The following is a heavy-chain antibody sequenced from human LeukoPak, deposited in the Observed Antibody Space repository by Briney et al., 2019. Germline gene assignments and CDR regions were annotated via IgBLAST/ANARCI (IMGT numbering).Heavy chain of an antibody. CDR3: AREDGGNSDHFDY. Sequence: GGSLRLSCAASGFTFSIHSMNWVRQAPGKGLEWVSYIGSSSSTIYYADSVKGRFTISRDNAKNTLYLQMNSLRAEDTAVYYCAREDGGNSDHFDYWGQGTLATVSS. CDR1: GFTFSIHS. V-gene: IGHV3-48*04. D-gene: IGHD4-23*01. CDR2: IGSSSSTI. J-gene: IGHJ4*02.